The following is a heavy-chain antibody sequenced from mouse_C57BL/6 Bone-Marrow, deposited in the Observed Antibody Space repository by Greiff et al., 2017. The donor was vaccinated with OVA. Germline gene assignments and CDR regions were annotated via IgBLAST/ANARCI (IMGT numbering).Heavy chain of an antibody. CDR2: ISDGGSYT. CDR3: ASLLVYYAMDY. Sequence: EVQGVESGGGLVKPGGSLKLSCAASGFTFSSYAMSWVRQTPEKRLEWVATISDGGSYTYYPDNVKGRFTISRDNAKNNLYLQMSHLKSEDTAMYYCASLLVYYAMDYWGQGTSVTVSS. J-gene: IGHJ4*01. V-gene: IGHV5-4*01. CDR1: GFTFSSYA.